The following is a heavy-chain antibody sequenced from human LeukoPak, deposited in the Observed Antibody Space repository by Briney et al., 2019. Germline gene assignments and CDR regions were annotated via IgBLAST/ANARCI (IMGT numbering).Heavy chain of an antibody. CDR3: ARYRDSGGRLAFDI. V-gene: IGHV4-31*02. CDR2: IYYSGTT. CDR1: GLTVSSSY. D-gene: IGHD2-15*01. Sequence: LRLSCAASGLTVSSSYMSWVRQHPGKGLEWIGYIYYSGTTYYNPSLESRVTLSVDTSKNQFSLRLSSVTAADTAVYYCARYRDSGGRLAFDIWGQGTMATVSS. J-gene: IGHJ3*02.